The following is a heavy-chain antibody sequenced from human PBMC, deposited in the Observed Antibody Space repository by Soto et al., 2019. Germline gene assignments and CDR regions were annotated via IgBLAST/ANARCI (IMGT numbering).Heavy chain of an antibody. Sequence: VPSVTVSLKVSGYTHTELSLPLVRPHPRKGLEGMGGFDPEDGETIYAQKFQGRVTMTEDTSTDTAYMELSSLRSEDTAVYYCATGYCSSTSCYHNWFDPWGQGTLVTGSS. CDR3: ATGYCSSTSCYHNWFDP. CDR1: GYTHTELS. CDR2: FDPEDGET. D-gene: IGHD2-2*01. V-gene: IGHV1-24*01. J-gene: IGHJ5*02.